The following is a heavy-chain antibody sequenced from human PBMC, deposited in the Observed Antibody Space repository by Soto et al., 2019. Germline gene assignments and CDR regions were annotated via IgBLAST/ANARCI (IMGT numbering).Heavy chain of an antibody. D-gene: IGHD3-3*01. V-gene: IGHV4-4*07. CDR1: GGSISSYY. CDR2: IYTSGST. CDR3: ARDAFWSGSFTLDY. Sequence: PSETLSLTCTVSGGSISSYYWSWIRQPAGKGLEWIGRIYTSGSTDFNPSLKSRVTMSVDTSKNQFSLKLSSVTAADTAIYYCARDAFWSGSFTLDYWGQGTLVTVSS. J-gene: IGHJ4*02.